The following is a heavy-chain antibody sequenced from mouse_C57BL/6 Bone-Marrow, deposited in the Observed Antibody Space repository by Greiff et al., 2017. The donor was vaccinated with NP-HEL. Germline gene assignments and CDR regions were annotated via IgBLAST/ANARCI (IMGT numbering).Heavy chain of an antibody. CDR2: IDPANGNT. CDR1: GFNIKNTY. CDR3: ASITTVVADYAMDY. Sequence: VQLQQSVAELVRPGASVKLSCTASGFNIKNTYMHWVKQRPEQGLEWIGRIDPANGNTKYAPQFQGKATITADTSSNTAYLQLSSLTSEDTSIYYCASITTVVADYAMDYWGQGTSVTVSS. V-gene: IGHV14-3*01. J-gene: IGHJ4*01. D-gene: IGHD1-1*01.